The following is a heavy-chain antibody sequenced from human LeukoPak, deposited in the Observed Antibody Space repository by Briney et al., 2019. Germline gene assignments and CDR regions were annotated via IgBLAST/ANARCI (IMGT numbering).Heavy chain of an antibody. CDR3: AKSGYNRFDY. D-gene: IGHD5-24*01. J-gene: IGHJ4*02. CDR2: INGSGSGGST. Sequence: PGGSLRLSCAASGFTFSSSAMSWVRQAPGKGLEWVSSINGSGSGGSTYYADSVKGRFTISRDNSKNTLYLQMNSLRAEDTAVYYCAKSGYNRFDYWGQGTLVTVSS. V-gene: IGHV3-23*01. CDR1: GFTFSSSA.